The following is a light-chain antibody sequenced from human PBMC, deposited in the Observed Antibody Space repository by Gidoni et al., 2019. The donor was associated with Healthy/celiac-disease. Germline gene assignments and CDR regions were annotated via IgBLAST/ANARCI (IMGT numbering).Light chain of an antibody. CDR2: GAS. V-gene: IGKV3-20*01. Sequence: EIVFTQSPGTLSLSPGERATLSCRASQSVSSSYLAWYQQKPGQAPRLLIYGASSRATGIPDRFSGSGSGTDFTLTISRLEPEDFAVYYCQQYGSSPRLTFGGXTKVEIK. J-gene: IGKJ4*01. CDR3: QQYGSSPRLT. CDR1: QSVSSSY.